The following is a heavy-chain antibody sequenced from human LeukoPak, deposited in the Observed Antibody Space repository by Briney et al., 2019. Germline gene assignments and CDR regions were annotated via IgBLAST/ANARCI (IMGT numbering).Heavy chain of an antibody. CDR1: GGSFSGYS. D-gene: IGHD3-10*01. V-gene: IGHV4-34*01. CDR3: ARGWKGYYGAGSSAGWFDP. J-gene: IGHJ5*02. Sequence: PSETLSLTCAAYGGSFSGYSWSWIRQPPGKGLEWICTINHSGSTNYNPSLKSRVTISVDTSKNQFYLQLSSVTAADTAVYCCARGWKGYYGAGSSAGWFDPWGQGTLVTVSS. CDR2: INHSGST.